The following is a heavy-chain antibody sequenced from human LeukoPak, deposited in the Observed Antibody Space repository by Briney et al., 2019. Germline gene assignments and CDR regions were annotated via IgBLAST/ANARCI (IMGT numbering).Heavy chain of an antibody. Sequence: ASVKVSCKASGYTFTSYYMHWLRQAPGQGLEWMGIINPSGGSTSYAQKFQGRVTMTRDMSTSTVYMELSSLRSEDTAVYYCARGEHPNWFDPWGQGTLVTVSS. J-gene: IGHJ5*02. CDR1: GYTFTSYY. V-gene: IGHV1-46*01. CDR2: INPSGGST. CDR3: ARGEHPNWFDP. D-gene: IGHD1-26*01.